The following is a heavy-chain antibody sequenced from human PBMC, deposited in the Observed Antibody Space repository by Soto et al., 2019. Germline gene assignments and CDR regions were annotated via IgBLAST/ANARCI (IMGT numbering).Heavy chain of an antibody. CDR3: ARDLWGVGVPGP. V-gene: IGHV3-74*01. D-gene: IGHD3-16*01. Sequence: LRXSCAASGFIFNNNCVHWVRQVPGKGLMWVSRIQSDGSSIDYADSVKGRFTISRDNAKNTVYLQMNSLRAEVTAVYYCARDLWGVGVPGPWGQGTLVTVSS. CDR2: IQSDGSSI. CDR1: GFIFNNNC. J-gene: IGHJ5*02.